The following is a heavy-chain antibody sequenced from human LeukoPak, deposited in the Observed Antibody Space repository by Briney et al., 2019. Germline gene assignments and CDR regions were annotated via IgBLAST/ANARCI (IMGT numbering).Heavy chain of an antibody. V-gene: IGHV3-30*18. J-gene: IGHJ4*02. CDR1: GFTFSSHP. CDR3: AKGGASVTRYVDY. D-gene: IGHD4-17*01. Sequence: PGRSLRLSCAASGFTFSSHPMPSVRQTPAKGLEWVGIMSNSGENTFYGEAVKGRFTISRDNSQNTLYLQMNSLRPEDTAVYYCAKGGASVTRYVDYWGQGTLVTVSS. CDR2: MSNSGENT.